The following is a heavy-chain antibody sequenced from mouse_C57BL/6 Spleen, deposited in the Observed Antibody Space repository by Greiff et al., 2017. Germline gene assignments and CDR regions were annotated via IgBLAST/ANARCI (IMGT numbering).Heavy chain of an antibody. Sequence: QGQLHLSGAELVRPGASVTLSCKASGYTFTDYEMHWVKQTPVHGLEWIGAIDPETGGTAYNQKFKGKAILTADKSSSTAYMELRSLTSEDSAVYYCTRAKANWDFDYWGQGTTLTVSS. CDR3: TRAKANWDFDY. J-gene: IGHJ2*01. CDR2: IDPETGGT. CDR1: GYTFTDYE. D-gene: IGHD4-1*01. V-gene: IGHV1-15*01.